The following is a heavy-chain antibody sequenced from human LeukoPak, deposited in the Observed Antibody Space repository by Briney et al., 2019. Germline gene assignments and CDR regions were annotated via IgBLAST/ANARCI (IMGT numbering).Heavy chain of an antibody. V-gene: IGHV3-74*01. CDR2: ISGDGSST. D-gene: IGHD1-7*01. J-gene: IGHJ4*02. CDR1: GFTFSSYW. CDR3: ARGGWGTAIDY. Sequence: GGSLRLSCAASGFTFSSYWMHWVRQAPGKGLVWVSYISGDGSSTTYADSVKGRFTISRDNAKNTLGLQMNSLRAEDTAVYYCARGGWGTAIDYWAQGTLVTVSS.